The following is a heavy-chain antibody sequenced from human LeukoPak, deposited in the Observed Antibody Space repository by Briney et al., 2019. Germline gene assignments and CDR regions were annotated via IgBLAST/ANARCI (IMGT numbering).Heavy chain of an antibody. CDR2: ISDSGGST. V-gene: IGHV3-23*01. D-gene: IGHD4-17*01. J-gene: IGHJ4*02. CDR3: VKTQTHFGDYRRDY. CDR1: GFSFSTYA. Sequence: GGSLRLSCAASGFSFSTYAMSWVRQAPRKGLEWVSGISDSGGSTYYADSVKGRFTTSRDNSKNTLYLQMNSLRAEDTAVFYCVKTQTHFGDYRRDYWGQGTLVTVSS.